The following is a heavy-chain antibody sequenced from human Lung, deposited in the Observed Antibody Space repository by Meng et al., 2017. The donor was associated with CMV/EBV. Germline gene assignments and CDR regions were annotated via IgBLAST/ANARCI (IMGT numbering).Heavy chain of an antibody. CDR1: GLSVSSKY. D-gene: IGHD1-26*01. Sequence: ESXKISCAASGLSVSSKYMSWVRQAPGKGLEWVSFIYSNNNTYYADSVKGRFTISRDNSKNTLYFQMNSLRAEDTAVYYCARVVGLHFDYWGQGTLVTVSS. CDR2: IYSNNNT. V-gene: IGHV3-53*01. J-gene: IGHJ4*02. CDR3: ARVVGLHFDY.